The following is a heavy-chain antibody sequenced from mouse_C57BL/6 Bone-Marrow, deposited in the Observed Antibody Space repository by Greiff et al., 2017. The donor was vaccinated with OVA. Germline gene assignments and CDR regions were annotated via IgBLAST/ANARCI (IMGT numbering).Heavy chain of an antibody. CDR2: INPNYGTT. D-gene: IGHD1-1*01. CDR3: ARSNYGSSYWYFDV. J-gene: IGHJ1*03. V-gene: IGHV1-39*01. Sequence: VVEPGASVKISCKASGYSFTDYNMNWVKQSNGKSLEWIGVINPNYGTTSYNQKFKGKATLTVDQSSSTAYMQLNSLTSEDSAVYYCARSNYGSSYWYFDVWGTGTTVTVSS. CDR1: GYSFTDYN.